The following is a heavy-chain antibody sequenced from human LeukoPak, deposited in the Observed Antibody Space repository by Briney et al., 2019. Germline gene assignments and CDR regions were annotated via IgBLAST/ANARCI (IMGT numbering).Heavy chain of an antibody. Sequence: SETLSLTCAVYGGSFSGYYWSWIRQPPGKGLEWIGEINHSGSTNYNPSLKSRVTISVDTSKNQFSLKLSSVTAADTAVYYCARGVSSGWYSDAFDIWGQGTMVTVSS. V-gene: IGHV4-34*01. CDR3: ARGVSSGWYSDAFDI. J-gene: IGHJ3*02. D-gene: IGHD6-19*01. CDR1: GGSFSGYY. CDR2: INHSGST.